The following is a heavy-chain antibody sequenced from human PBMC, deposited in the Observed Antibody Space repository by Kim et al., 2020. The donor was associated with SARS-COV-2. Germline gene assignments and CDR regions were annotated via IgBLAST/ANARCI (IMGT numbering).Heavy chain of an antibody. V-gene: IGHV1-2*06. CDR2: INPNSGGT. CDR3: ARDRGAVVPAAMNNWFDP. J-gene: IGHJ5*02. Sequence: ASVKVSCKASGYTFTGYYMHWVRQAPGQGLEWMGRINPNSGGTNYAQKFQGRVTMTRDTSISTAYMELSRLRSDDTAVYYCARDRGAVVPAAMNNWFDPWGQGTLVTVSS. CDR1: GYTFTGYY. D-gene: IGHD2-2*01.